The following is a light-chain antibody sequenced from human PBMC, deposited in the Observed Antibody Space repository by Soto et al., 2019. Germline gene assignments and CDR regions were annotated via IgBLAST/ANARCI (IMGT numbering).Light chain of an antibody. V-gene: IGLV2-23*03. Sequence: QSALTQPASVSGSPGQSITISCTGTSSDVGSYNLVSWYQQHPGKAPKLMIYEGTKRPSGVSNRFSGSKSGNTASLTISGLQAEDEADYYCSSYGGSSTFGGVFGGGTKLTVL. CDR2: EGT. CDR1: SSDVGSYNL. J-gene: IGLJ2*01. CDR3: SSYGGSSTFGGV.